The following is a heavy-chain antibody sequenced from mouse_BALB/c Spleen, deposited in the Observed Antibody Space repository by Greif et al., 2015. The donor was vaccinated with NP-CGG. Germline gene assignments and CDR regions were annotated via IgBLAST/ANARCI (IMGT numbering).Heavy chain of an antibody. D-gene: IGHD1-1*01. J-gene: IGHJ1*01. CDR2: IRSKSNNYAT. V-gene: IGHV10-1*02. CDR1: GFTFNTYA. CDR3: VRDYGGYFDV. Sequence: EVQGVESGGGLVQPKGSLKLSCAASGFTFNTYAMNWVRQAPGKGLEWVARIRSKSNNYATYCADSVKDRFTISRDDSQSMLYLQMNNLKTEDTAMYYCVRDYGGYFDVWGAGTTVTVSS.